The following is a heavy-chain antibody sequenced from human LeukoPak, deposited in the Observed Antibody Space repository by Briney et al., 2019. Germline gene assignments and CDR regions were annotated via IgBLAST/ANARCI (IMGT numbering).Heavy chain of an antibody. D-gene: IGHD1-26*01. CDR3: ARVQSVGAIDY. J-gene: IGHJ4*02. V-gene: IGHV3-53*01. CDR2: IYSGGST. Sequence: GGSLRLSCAASGFTVSSSYMTWVRQAPGKGLEWVSAIYSGGSTYYADSVKGRFTISRDNSKNTLYLQMNSLRAEDTAMYFCARVQSVGAIDYWGQGTLVTVSS. CDR1: GFTVSSSY.